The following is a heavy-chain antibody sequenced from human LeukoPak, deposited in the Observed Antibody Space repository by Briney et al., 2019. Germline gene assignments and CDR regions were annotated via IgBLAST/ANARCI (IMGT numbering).Heavy chain of an antibody. CDR3: ARGGSWFDP. J-gene: IGHJ5*02. Sequence: TSETLSLTCTVSGGSISSYYWSWIRQPPGKRLEWIGYIYYSGSTNYNPSLKSRVTISVDTSKNQFSLKLTSVTAADTAVYYCARGGSWFDPWGQGTLVTVSS. CDR2: IYYSGST. V-gene: IGHV4-59*01. D-gene: IGHD3-10*01. CDR1: GGSISSYY.